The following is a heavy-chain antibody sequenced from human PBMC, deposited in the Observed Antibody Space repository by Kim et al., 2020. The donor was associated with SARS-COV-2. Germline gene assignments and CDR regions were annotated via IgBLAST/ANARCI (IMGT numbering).Heavy chain of an antibody. CDR3: AKLGTNKILNVDR. J-gene: IGHJ5*02. V-gene: IGHV3-23*01. D-gene: IGHD2-8*01. Sequence: GGSLRLSCAVSGFTSSNFAVSWVRQAPGKGLEWVSGITGSGSPYYADSVKGRFTISRDTSKNTVYLQMNSLRLEDTAVYFCAKLGTNKILNVDRWGQGTLVTVSS. CDR2: ITGSGSP. CDR1: GFTSSNFA.